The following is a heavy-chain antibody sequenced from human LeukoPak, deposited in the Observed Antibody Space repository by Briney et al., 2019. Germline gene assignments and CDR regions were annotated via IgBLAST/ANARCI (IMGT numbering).Heavy chain of an antibody. CDR1: GFTFSSYW. CDR3: AKDQDYYYDSSGYNNWFDP. V-gene: IGHV3-7*03. J-gene: IGHJ5*02. Sequence: GGSLRLSCAASGFTFSSYWMSWVRQAPGKGLEWVANIKQDGSEKYYVDSVKGRFTISRDNSKNTLYLQMNSLRAEDTAVYYCAKDQDYYYDSSGYNNWFDPWGQGTLVTVSS. D-gene: IGHD3-22*01. CDR2: IKQDGSEK.